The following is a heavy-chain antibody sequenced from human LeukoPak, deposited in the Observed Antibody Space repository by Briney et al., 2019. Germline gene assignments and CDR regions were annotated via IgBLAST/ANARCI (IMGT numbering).Heavy chain of an antibody. CDR2: IKQDGSEK. CDR1: GFTFSSYW. D-gene: IGHD5-12*01. Sequence: GGSLRLSCAASGFTFSSYWMSWSRKPQGKGLNGLAKIKQDGSEKYYVDSVKGRFTISRDNAKNSLYLQMNSLRAEDTAVYYCARDHSGYDHDAFDIWGQGTMVTVSS. CDR3: ARDHSGYDHDAFDI. J-gene: IGHJ3*02. V-gene: IGHV3-7*03.